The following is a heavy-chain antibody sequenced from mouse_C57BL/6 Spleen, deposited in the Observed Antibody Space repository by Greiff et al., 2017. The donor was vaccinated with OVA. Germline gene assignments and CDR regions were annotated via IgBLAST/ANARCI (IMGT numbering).Heavy chain of an antibody. V-gene: IGHV5-4*01. CDR1: GFTFSSYA. CDR3: ATDRDFEDYARDY. CDR2: ISAGGSYT. J-gene: IGHJ4*01. Sequence: EVHLVESGGGLVKPGGSLKLSCAASGFTFSSYAMSWVRQTPEKRLEWVATISAGGSYTYYPDNVKGRFTISSDNANNTLYLQMSRLETEETTMTYCATDRDFEDYARDYWGQGTSVTVSS. D-gene: IGHD3-3*01.